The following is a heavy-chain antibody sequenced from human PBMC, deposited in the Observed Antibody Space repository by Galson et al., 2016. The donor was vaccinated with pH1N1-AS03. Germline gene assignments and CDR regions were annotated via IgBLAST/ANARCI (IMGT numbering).Heavy chain of an antibody. V-gene: IGHV2-5*01. D-gene: IGHD6-13*01. Sequence: PALVKPTQTLTLTCTFSGFSLSTTSVGVGWIRQPPGKALEWLALIYWNDAKRYSPSLKSRLTITKDTPRNQVVLTMTNVDPVDTATYYCTHAGTGYKTSWTCFDYWGQGTPVTVSS. CDR2: IYWNDAK. CDR3: THAGTGYKTSWTCFDY. J-gene: IGHJ4*02. CDR1: GFSLSTTSVG.